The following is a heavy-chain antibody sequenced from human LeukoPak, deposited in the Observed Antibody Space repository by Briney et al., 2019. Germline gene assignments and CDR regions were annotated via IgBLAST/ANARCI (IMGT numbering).Heavy chain of an antibody. CDR2: IVPLLDTL. CDR1: GGTFDSYT. CDR3: ARGLVGATDNWFDP. J-gene: IGHJ5*02. Sequence: SVKVSCKASGGTFDSYTLSWVRQAPGQGLEWMGGIVPLLDTLNYAPRFQGRLTISADESTSTAYMELSSLRSEDTAVYYCARGLVGATDNWFDPWGQGTLVTVSS. V-gene: IGHV1-69*13. D-gene: IGHD1-26*01.